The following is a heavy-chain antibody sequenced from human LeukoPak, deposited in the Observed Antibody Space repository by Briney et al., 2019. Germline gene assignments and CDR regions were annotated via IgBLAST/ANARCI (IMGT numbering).Heavy chain of an antibody. CDR3: AKVRGYQLVQAFDY. J-gene: IGHJ4*02. CDR2: INRNGGTT. V-gene: IGHV3-23*01. D-gene: IGHD2-2*01. CDR1: GFIFSNYA. Sequence: GGSLRLSCAASGFIFSNYAMSWVRQAPGKGLEWVSVINRNGGTTEYSDSVKGRFTISRDNSKNTMYLQMNNLRADDTAVYYCAKVRGYQLVQAFDYWGQGILVTVSS.